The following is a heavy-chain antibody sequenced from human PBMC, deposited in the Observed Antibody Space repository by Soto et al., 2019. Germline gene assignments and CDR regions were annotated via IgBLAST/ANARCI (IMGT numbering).Heavy chain of an antibody. CDR1: GFTFSSYS. V-gene: IGHV3-48*01. D-gene: IGHD3-9*01. J-gene: IGHJ6*02. Sequence: EVQLVESGGGLVQPGGSLRLSCAASGFTFSSYSMNWVRQAPGKGLEWVSYISSSSSTIYYADSVKGRFTISRDNAKNSLYLQMNPLRAEDTAVSYCAIDTSYYAIFTGAYYYYYGMDVWGQGTTVTVSS. CDR2: ISSSSSTI. CDR3: AIDTSYYAIFTGAYYYYYGMDV.